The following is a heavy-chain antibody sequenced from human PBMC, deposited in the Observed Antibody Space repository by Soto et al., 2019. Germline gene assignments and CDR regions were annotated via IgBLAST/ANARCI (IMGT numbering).Heavy chain of an antibody. V-gene: IGHV1-18*01. CDR1: GYTITSYG. Sequence: ASVKLSCKASGYTITSYGISWVRQAPGQGLEWMGWISAYNGNTNYAQKLQGRVTMTTDTSTSTAYMELRSLRPDDTAVYYCARDLWGIAGAGTLDLDSWGQGTLVTVPS. CDR3: ARDLWGIAGAGTLDLDS. J-gene: IGHJ4*02. D-gene: IGHD6-13*01. CDR2: ISAYNGNT.